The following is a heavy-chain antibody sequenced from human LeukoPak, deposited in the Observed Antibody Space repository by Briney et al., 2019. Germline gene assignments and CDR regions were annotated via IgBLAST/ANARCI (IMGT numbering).Heavy chain of an antibody. CDR2: ISGSGGST. CDR3: AKVKYYYGSGSGWFDP. J-gene: IGHJ5*02. V-gene: IGHV3-23*01. D-gene: IGHD3-10*01. Sequence: GGSLRLSCAASGFTFSSYAVSWVRQAPGKGLEWVSAISGSGGSTYYADSVKGRFTISRDNSKNTLYLQMNSLRAEDTAVYYCAKVKYYYGSGSGWFDPWGQGTLVTVSS. CDR1: GFTFSSYA.